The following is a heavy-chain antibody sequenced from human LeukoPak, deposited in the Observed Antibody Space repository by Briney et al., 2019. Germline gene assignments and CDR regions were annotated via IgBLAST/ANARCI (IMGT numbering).Heavy chain of an antibody. J-gene: IGHJ4*02. V-gene: IGHV3-23*01. Sequence: GGSLRLSCAASGFTFSSYAMSWVRQAPGKGLEWVSAISGSGGSTYYADSVKGRFTISRDNSKNTLYLQMNSLRAEDTAVYYCARHIRRDSIAAAGTVYFDYWGQGTLVTVSS. D-gene: IGHD6-13*01. CDR2: ISGSGGST. CDR3: ARHIRRDSIAAAGTVYFDY. CDR1: GFTFSSYA.